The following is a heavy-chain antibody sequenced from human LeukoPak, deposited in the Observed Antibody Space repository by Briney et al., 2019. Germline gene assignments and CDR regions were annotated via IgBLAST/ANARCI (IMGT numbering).Heavy chain of an antibody. CDR3: ARRDGYNTFYFEY. CDR2: RNQDGSEK. D-gene: IGHD5-24*01. V-gene: IGHV3-7*01. Sequence: GGSLRLSCAASGFTFNIYWMSWVRQAPGKGLQWVSNRNQDGSEKYYVDSVKGRFTISRDNAMNSLYLQMNSLRGEDTAVYYCARRDGYNTFYFEYWGQGTKVTVSS. J-gene: IGHJ4*03. CDR1: GFTFNIYW.